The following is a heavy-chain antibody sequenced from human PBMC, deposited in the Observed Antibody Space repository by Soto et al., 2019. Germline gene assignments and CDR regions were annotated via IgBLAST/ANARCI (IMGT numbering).Heavy chain of an antibody. D-gene: IGHD3-10*01. J-gene: IGHJ3*02. CDR1: GFTFSSYA. Sequence: EVQLLESGGGLVQPGGSLRLSCAASGFTFSSYAMSWVRQAPGKGLEWVSAISGSGGSTYYADSVKGRFTISRDNSKNTLYLQMNSLRAEDTAVYYCAKPRWPSEEVRGVMDAFDIWGQGTMVTVSS. CDR2: ISGSGGST. CDR3: AKPRWPSEEVRGVMDAFDI. V-gene: IGHV3-23*01.